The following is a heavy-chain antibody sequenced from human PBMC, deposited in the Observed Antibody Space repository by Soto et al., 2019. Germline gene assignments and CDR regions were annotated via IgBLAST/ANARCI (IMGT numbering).Heavy chain of an antibody. J-gene: IGHJ4*02. CDR2: ISGSGGSI. D-gene: IGHD5-18*01. CDR1: GFTFSSYA. Sequence: DVQLLESGGDLVQPGESLRLSCVASGFTFSSYAMNWVRQAPGMGLEWVSTISGSGGSIYYADSVKGRFAISRDNSKNTLFLQMSSLRVEDTAIYYCVKGIRYGYAFLDYWGQGTLVTVSS. CDR3: VKGIRYGYAFLDY. V-gene: IGHV3-23*01.